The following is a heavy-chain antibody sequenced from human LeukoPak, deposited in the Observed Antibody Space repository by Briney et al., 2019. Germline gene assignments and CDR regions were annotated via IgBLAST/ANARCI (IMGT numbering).Heavy chain of an antibody. CDR2: SHSGGST. CDR1: GFTVSSKY. V-gene: IGHV3-53*01. Sequence: GGSLRLSCAASGFTVSSKYMSWGCHGPRQGPEWGSVSHSGGSTYYVDSVKVRITISRDNSKNTLYLQMNSLRAEDTAVYYCASLQYYYDSSGYLRYVAFDIWGQGTMDSVCS. CDR3: ASLQYYYDSSGYLRYVAFDI. D-gene: IGHD3-22*01. J-gene: IGHJ3*02.